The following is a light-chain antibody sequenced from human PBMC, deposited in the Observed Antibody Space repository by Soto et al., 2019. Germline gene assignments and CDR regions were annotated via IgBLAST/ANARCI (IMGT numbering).Light chain of an antibody. J-gene: IGKJ5*01. V-gene: IGKV1-39*01. CDR3: QQSYSTPFT. CDR2: AAS. CDR1: QRISYY. Sequence: DIQMTQSPSSLSASVGDRVTITCRASQRISYYLNWFQQKPGRAPKLLIYAASSLEAGVQSRYSGSGSGTDFTLTISSLQPEDFATYYCQQSYSTPFTFGQGTRLEI.